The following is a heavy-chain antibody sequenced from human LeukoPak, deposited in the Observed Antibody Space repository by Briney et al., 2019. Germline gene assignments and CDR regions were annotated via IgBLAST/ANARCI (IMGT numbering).Heavy chain of an antibody. D-gene: IGHD1-1*01. V-gene: IGHV3-23*01. CDR2: ISGSGSGGST. CDR3: AKSGRSLEFDY. J-gene: IGHJ4*02. CDR1: GFTFSTSA. Sequence: GGSLRLSCAASGFTFSTSAMSWVRQAPGKGLEWVSNISGSGSGGSTFYADSVKGRFTISRDNSKNTLSLQMNSLRAEDTAVYYCAKSGRSLEFDYWGQGTLVTVSS.